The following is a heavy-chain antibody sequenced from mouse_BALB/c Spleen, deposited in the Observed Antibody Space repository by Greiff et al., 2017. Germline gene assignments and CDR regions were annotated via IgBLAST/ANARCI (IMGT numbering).Heavy chain of an antibody. CDR2: IRSKANNHAT. V-gene: IGHV6-6*01. CDR3: TRQEECYERGAMDY. J-gene: IGHJ4*01. Sequence: EVKLMESGGGLVQPGGSMKLSCAASGFTFSDSWMDWVRQSPEKGLEWVAEIRSKANNHATYYAESVKGRFTISRDDSKSSVNLQMNSLRAEDTGIYYGTRQEECYERGAMDYWGQGTSVTVSS. CDR1: GFTFSDSW. D-gene: IGHD2-12*01.